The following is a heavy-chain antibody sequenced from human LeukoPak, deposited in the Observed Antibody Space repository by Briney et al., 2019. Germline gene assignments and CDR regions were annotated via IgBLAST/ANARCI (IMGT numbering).Heavy chain of an antibody. V-gene: IGHV4-34*01. CDR1: LGSPTGYY. CDR2: FNHSGST. J-gene: IGHJ5*02. Sequence: SETLSLTCAVYLGSPTGYYWSTMREPPGKGVEWMGEFNHSGSTNYDPSIKSRVTISVDTSKNKFSLKLSSVTAADTAVYYCARSLFGVGYYNWFDPWGQGTLVTVSS. D-gene: IGHD3-3*01. CDR3: ARSLFGVGYYNWFDP.